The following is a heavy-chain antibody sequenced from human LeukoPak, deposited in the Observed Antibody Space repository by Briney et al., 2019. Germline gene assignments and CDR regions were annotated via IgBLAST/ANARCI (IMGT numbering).Heavy chain of an antibody. CDR2: ISGSGGST. CDR1: GFTFSSYA. D-gene: IGHD6-19*01. CDR3: ANKKGRIAVAGFPFDY. Sequence: GGSLRLSCAASGFTFSSYAMSWVRQALGKGLEWVSTISGSGGSTYYADSVKGRFTISRDNSKNTLYLQMNSLRAEDTAVYYCANKKGRIAVAGFPFDYWGQGTLVTVSS. J-gene: IGHJ4*02. V-gene: IGHV3-23*01.